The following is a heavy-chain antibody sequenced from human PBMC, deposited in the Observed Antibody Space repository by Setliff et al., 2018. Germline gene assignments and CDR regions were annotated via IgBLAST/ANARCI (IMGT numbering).Heavy chain of an antibody. CDR3: TTGLRHGVPYFDL. CDR1: GYTFTDYY. CDR2: VDPEDGHT. D-gene: IGHD3-10*01. V-gene: IGHV1-69-2*01. J-gene: IGHJ4*02. Sequence: PSVKVSCKASGYTFTDYYMHWVQQAPGKGLEWMGRVDPEDGHTKYAEKFQGRITISADMSLDIAHMELGSLTSEDTAVYYCTTGLRHGVPYFDLWGQGTLVTVSS.